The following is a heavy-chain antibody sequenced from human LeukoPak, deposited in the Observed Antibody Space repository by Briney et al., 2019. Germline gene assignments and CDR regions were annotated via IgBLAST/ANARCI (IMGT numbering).Heavy chain of an antibody. Sequence: PGGSLRLSCAASGFTFSSNYMSWVRQAPGKGLEWVSVIYSGSSTYYADSVRGRFTISRDNSKNTLYLQMNSLTPEDTARYYCARGLRFLEWFYWGQGTLVTVSS. CDR1: GFTFSSNY. CDR2: IYSGSST. D-gene: IGHD3-3*01. CDR3: ARGLRFLEWFY. V-gene: IGHV3-66*02. J-gene: IGHJ4*02.